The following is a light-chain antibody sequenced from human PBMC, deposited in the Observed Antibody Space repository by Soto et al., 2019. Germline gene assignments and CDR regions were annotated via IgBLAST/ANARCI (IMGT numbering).Light chain of an antibody. CDR2: LHSDGSH. J-gene: IGLJ2*01. CDR3: QTWGTGIVV. Sequence: QPVLTQSPSASASLGASVKLTCTLSSGHSSYAIAWHQQQPETGPRYLMKLHSDGSHSKGDGIPDRFSGSRSGAERYLTISSLQSEDEADYYCQTWGTGIVVFGGGTKLTVL. V-gene: IGLV4-69*01. CDR1: SGHSSYA.